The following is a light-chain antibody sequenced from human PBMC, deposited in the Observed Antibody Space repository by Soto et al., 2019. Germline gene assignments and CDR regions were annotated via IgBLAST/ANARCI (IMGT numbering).Light chain of an antibody. J-gene: IGKJ1*01. CDR3: QQYESYPWT. CDR2: KAS. V-gene: IGKV1-5*03. CDR1: QSINSW. Sequence: DIQMTQSPSTLSASVGDRVTITCRASQSINSWLAWYQQKPGKAPKVLIYKASSLESGVPSRFGGSGSGAEVTLTISSLQPDDFATYYCQQYESYPWTFGQGTKVEIK.